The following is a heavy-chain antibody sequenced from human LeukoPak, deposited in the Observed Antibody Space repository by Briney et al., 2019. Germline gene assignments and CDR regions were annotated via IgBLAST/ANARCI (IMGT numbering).Heavy chain of an antibody. CDR1: GGSISSYY. D-gene: IGHD3-10*01. Sequence: SETLSLTCTVSGGSISSYYWSWIRQPPGKGLEWIGYIYYSGTTNYNPSLKRRVTISADTSKNQFSLKLTSVTAADTAVYYCARSSVSGTYSGGYWGQGTLVTVSS. J-gene: IGHJ4*02. CDR3: ARSSVSGTYSGGY. CDR2: IYYSGTT. V-gene: IGHV4-59*08.